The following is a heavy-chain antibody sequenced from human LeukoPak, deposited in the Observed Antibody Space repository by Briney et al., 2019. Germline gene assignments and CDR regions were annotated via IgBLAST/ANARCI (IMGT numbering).Heavy chain of an antibody. V-gene: IGHV4-59*01. CDR3: ARSGGAFDI. CDR2: IYYSGST. Sequence: SETLSLTCTVSGGSISSYYWSWIRQPPGKGLEWIGYIYYSGSTNYNPSLKSRVTISVDTSKNQFSLKLSSVTAADTAVYYCARSGGAFDIWGQGTKVTVSS. CDR1: GGSISSYY. J-gene: IGHJ3*02. D-gene: IGHD2-15*01.